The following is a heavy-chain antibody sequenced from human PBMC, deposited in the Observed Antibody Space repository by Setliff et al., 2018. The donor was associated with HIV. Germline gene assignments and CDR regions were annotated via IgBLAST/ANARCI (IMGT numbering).Heavy chain of an antibody. J-gene: IGHJ4*02. CDR1: GLTFSSYA. Sequence: ETLSLSCAASGLTFSSYAMSWVRQAPGKGLEWVSSISGSGGSPYYADSVKGRFTISRDNSKNTLYLQMNSLRAEDTAVYYCAKDLVYYDSSGDLDYWGQGTLVTVSS. V-gene: IGHV3-23*01. D-gene: IGHD3-22*01. CDR3: AKDLVYYDSSGDLDY. CDR2: ISGSGGSP.